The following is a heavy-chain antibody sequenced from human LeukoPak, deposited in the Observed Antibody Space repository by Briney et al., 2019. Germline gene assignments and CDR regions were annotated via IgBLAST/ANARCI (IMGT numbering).Heavy chain of an antibody. CDR2: ISSSGSTI. CDR3: ARDLRAYCSGGSCHVGEHSGMDV. Sequence: GGSLRLSCAASGFTFSDYYMSWIRQAPGKGLEWVSYISSSGSTIYYADSVKGRFTISRDNAKNSLYLQMNSLRAEDTAVYYCARDLRAYCSGGSCHVGEHSGMDVWGQGTTVTVSS. J-gene: IGHJ6*02. CDR1: GFTFSDYY. D-gene: IGHD2-15*01. V-gene: IGHV3-11*01.